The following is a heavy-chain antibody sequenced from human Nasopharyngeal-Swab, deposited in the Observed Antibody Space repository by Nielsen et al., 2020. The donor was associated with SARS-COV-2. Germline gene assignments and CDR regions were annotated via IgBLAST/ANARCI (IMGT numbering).Heavy chain of an antibody. D-gene: IGHD3-22*01. CDR1: GFTFSSYA. V-gene: IGHV3-23*01. Sequence: GESLKISCAASGFTFSSYAMSWVRQAPGKGLEWVSAISGSGGSTYYADSVKGRFTISRDNSKNTLYLQMNSLRAEDTAVYYCAKDGNAEYYYDSSGYSGRAFDYWGQGTLVTVSS. J-gene: IGHJ4*02. CDR3: AKDGNAEYYYDSSGYSGRAFDY. CDR2: ISGSGGST.